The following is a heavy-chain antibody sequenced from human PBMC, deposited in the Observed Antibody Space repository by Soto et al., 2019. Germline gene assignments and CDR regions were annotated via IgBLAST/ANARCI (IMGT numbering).Heavy chain of an antibody. D-gene: IGHD4-17*01. CDR1: GYTFTSYD. Sequence: QVQLVQSGAEVKKPGASVKLSCKASGYTFTSYDITWVRQAPGQGLEWTGWMNPNSGNTGCAQKFQGRVTMTRNTYKSTDYMELSSLRSEDTAVYYCAREDYGGRPGYWGQGPLVTVSS. CDR2: MNPNSGNT. J-gene: IGHJ4*02. CDR3: AREDYGGRPGY. V-gene: IGHV1-8*01.